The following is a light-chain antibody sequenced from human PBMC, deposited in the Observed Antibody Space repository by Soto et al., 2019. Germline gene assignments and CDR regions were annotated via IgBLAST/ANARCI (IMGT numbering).Light chain of an antibody. CDR1: QSISLS. J-gene: IGKJ3*01. Sequence: EIVLTQSPATLSLSPGERATLSCRASQSISLSLAWYQHKPGQAPRLLIYDASKRATGIPARFSGSGSGTDFTLSISSLQAEDVAVYYCQQYSDSPPLFTFGPGTKVNI. V-gene: IGKV3-11*01. CDR3: QQYSDSPPLFT. CDR2: DAS.